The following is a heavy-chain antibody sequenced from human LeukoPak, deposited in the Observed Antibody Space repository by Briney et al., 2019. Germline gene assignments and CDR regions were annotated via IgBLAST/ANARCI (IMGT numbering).Heavy chain of an antibody. D-gene: IGHD3-10*01. CDR3: ARGLVGYYAMDV. CDR1: EFTFRSYE. CDR2: ISNSDTTI. Sequence: GGSLRLSCAASEFTFRSYEMNWVRQAPGKGLEWISYISNSDTTIDYADSVKGRFTISRDNAKNSLYLQMNSLRVEDTAVYYCARGLVGYYAMDVWGQGTTVAVSS. J-gene: IGHJ6*02. V-gene: IGHV3-48*03.